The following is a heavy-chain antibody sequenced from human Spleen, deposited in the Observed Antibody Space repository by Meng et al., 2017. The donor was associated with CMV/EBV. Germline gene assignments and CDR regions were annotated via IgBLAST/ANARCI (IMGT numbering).Heavy chain of an antibody. CDR3: ARVSRLPRLTTVTDDDAFDI. CDR1: GSPFSDYY. CDR2: ISSSRTV. V-gene: IGHV3-69-1*02. D-gene: IGHD4-11*01. J-gene: IGHJ3*02. Sequence: GGSLRLSCAASGSPFSDYYMQWVRQAPGKGLEWVSFISSSRTVYYADSVKGRFTISRDNATNSLYLQMNSLRAEDTAFYYCARVSRLPRLTTVTDDDAFDIWGQGTMVTVSS.